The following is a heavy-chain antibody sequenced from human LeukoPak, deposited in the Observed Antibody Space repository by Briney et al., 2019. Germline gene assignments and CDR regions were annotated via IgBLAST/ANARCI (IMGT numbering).Heavy chain of an antibody. V-gene: IGHV4-34*01. J-gene: IGHJ5*02. D-gene: IGHD1-7*01. CDR2: IHHSGTT. CDR1: GGSFSGYY. CDR3: AREGGWNYWNNWFDP. Sequence: SETLSLTCAVYGGSFSGYYWSWIRQPPGRGLEWIGEIHHSGTTNYNPSLKSRITISVDTSNNQFSLKLNSVTAADTAVYYCAREGGWNYWNNWFDPWGQGTLVTVSS.